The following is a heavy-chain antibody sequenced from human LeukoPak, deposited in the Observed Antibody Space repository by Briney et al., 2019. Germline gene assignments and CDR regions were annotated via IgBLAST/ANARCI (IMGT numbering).Heavy chain of an antibody. CDR2: IWYDGSNK. V-gene: IGHV3-33*08. CDR3: ARPLDRGSSWYFNAFDI. CDR1: GLTFSSHW. J-gene: IGHJ3*02. Sequence: TGGSLRLSCAASGLTFSSHWMHWVRQAPGKGLEWVAVIWYDGSNKYYADSVKGRFTISRDNSKNTLYLQMNSLRAEDTAVYYCARPLDRGSSWYFNAFDIWGQGTMVTVSS. D-gene: IGHD6-13*01.